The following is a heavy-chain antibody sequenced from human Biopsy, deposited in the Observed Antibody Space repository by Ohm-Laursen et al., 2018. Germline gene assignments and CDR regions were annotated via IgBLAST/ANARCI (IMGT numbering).Heavy chain of an antibody. Sequence: SVKVSCKTSGGTFSNSAINWVRQAPGQGLEWMGGIIPIFNTAKDAQNFQGRVRMTADKSTNTAYMELTSLRSEDTAVYYCARSMLGASTGDDAFDVWGQGTLVTVSS. CDR2: IIPIFNTA. CDR3: ARSMLGASTGDDAFDV. V-gene: IGHV1-69*06. J-gene: IGHJ3*01. CDR1: GGTFSNSA. D-gene: IGHD1-26*01.